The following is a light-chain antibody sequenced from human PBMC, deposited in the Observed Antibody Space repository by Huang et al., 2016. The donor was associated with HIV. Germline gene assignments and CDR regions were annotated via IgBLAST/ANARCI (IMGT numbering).Light chain of an antibody. V-gene: IGKV3-20*01. CDR3: QQFGDPFT. J-gene: IGKJ4*01. Sequence: EVVLTQSPGTLSLSLGERATLSCRASQIVGSSYLAWYQPKPGQAPRLLIYGASSRASGIPDRFSCSGSGTDFTLTINRLEPEDFAMYYCQQFGDPFTFGGGTKVEIK. CDR2: GAS. CDR1: QIVGSSY.